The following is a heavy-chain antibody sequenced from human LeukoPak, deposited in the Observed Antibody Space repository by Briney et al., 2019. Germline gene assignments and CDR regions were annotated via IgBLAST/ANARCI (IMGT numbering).Heavy chain of an antibody. CDR3: ARDGWFGDYNWFDP. D-gene: IGHD3-10*01. J-gene: IGHJ5*02. CDR1: GFTFSSYG. V-gene: IGHV3-33*01. CDR2: IWYDGSNK. Sequence: GGSLRLSCAASGFTFSSYGMHWVRQAPGKGLEWVAVIWYDGSNKYYADSVKGRFTISRDNSKNTLYLQMNSLGAEDTAMYYCARDGWFGDYNWFDPWGQGTLVTVSS.